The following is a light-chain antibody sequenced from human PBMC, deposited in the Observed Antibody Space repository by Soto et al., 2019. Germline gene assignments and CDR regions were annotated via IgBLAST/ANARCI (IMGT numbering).Light chain of an antibody. CDR1: SSDVGGYNY. CDR3: SSYTTSNTRQIV. Sequence: QSVLTQPASVSGSPGQSITIPCTGTSSDVGGYNYVSWYQHHPGKAPKLIIYDVSNRPSGVSNRFSGSKSGNTASLTISGLQPEGEADYYCSSYTTSNTRQIVFGTGTKVTVL. V-gene: IGLV2-14*03. CDR2: DVS. J-gene: IGLJ1*01.